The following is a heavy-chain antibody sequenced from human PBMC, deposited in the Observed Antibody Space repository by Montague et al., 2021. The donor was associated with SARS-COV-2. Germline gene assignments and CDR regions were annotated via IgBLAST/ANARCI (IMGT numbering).Heavy chain of an antibody. CDR1: GGSLNNYF. CDR2: IYYSGST. CDR3: ARDSDYYDSSAGYYYGMDV. D-gene: IGHD3-22*01. J-gene: IGHJ6*02. Sequence: SETLSLTCTVSGGSLNNYFWSWIRQPPGKGLEWIGYIYYSGSTNYNPSLKSRVTISVDTSKNQFSLKLSSVTAADTAVYYCARDSDYYDSSAGYYYGMDVWGQGTTVTVSS. V-gene: IGHV4-59*01.